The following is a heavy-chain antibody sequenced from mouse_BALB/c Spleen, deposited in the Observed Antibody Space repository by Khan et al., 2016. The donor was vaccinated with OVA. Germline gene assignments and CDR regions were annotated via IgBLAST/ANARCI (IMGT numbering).Heavy chain of an antibody. V-gene: IGHV1S135*01. CDR3: TRHGYVAGFTY. J-gene: IGHJ3*01. D-gene: IGHD2-2*01. CDR2: IDPFSGGT. Sequence: VQLQQSGPELMKPGASVKISCKASGYSFTSYYIHWVMQSHGTSLEWIGYIDPFSGGTTYNQKFKGKATLTVDKSYSTAYIHLSNRTSEDSAVYYCTRHGYVAGFTYWGQGTLVTVSA. CDR1: GYSFTSYY.